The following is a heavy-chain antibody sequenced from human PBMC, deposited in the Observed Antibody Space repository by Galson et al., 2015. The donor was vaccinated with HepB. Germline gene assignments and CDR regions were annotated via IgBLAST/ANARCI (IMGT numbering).Heavy chain of an antibody. V-gene: IGHV1-18*01. J-gene: IGHJ4*02. Sequence: SVKVSCKASGYTFTSYGISWVRQAPGQGLEWMGWISAYNGNTNYAQKLQGRVTMTTDTSTSTAYMELRSLRSDDTAVYYCARDQGLTTVTTNDYSGQGTLVTVSS. CDR1: GYTFTSYG. CDR3: ARDQGLTTVTTNDY. CDR2: ISAYNGNT. D-gene: IGHD4-17*01.